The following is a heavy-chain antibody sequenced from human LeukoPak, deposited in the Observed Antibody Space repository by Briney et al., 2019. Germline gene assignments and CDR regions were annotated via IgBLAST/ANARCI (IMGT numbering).Heavy chain of an antibody. Sequence: ASVKVSCKASGYTFTSYGISWVRQAPGQGLEWMGWIIAYNGNTNYAQKLQGRVTMTTDTSTSTAYMELRSLRSDDTAVYYCARETLDSGDYYYFDYWGQGTLVTVSS. J-gene: IGHJ4*02. D-gene: IGHD3-22*01. CDR3: ARETLDSGDYYYFDY. V-gene: IGHV1-18*01. CDR1: GYTFTSYG. CDR2: IIAYNGNT.